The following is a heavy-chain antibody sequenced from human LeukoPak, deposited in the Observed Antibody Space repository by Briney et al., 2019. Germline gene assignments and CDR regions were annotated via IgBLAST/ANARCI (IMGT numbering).Heavy chain of an antibody. D-gene: IGHD4-11*01. CDR2: IYYSGST. J-gene: IGHJ4*02. CDR3: ARLDFSNYLNDY. Sequence: SETLSLTCSVSGGSISSYYWSWIRQPPGKGLEWIGYIYYSGSTDYNPSLKSRVTISVDTSKNQFFLTLYSVTAADTAVYYRARLDFSNYLNDYWGQGTLVTVSS. CDR1: GGSISSYY. V-gene: IGHV4-59*01.